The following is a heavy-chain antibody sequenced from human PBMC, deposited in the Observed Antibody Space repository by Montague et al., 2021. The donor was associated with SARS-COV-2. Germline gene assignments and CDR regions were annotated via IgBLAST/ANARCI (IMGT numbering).Heavy chain of an antibody. CDR2: IYCSGST. D-gene: IGHD6-19*01. Sequence: SETRSLTCTVSSGSISSSSYYWGWIRQPPGKGLEWIGSIYCSGSTYYNPSLKSRVTISVDTSKNQFSLKLSSVTAADTAVYYCARQENSSGWFKPDAFDIWGQGTMVTVSS. V-gene: IGHV4-39*01. CDR1: SGSISSSSYY. J-gene: IGHJ3*02. CDR3: ARQENSSGWFKPDAFDI.